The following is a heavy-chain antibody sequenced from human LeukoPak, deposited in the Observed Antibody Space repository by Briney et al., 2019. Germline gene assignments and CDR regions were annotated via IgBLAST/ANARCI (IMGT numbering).Heavy chain of an antibody. V-gene: IGHV1-18*01. Sequence: ASVKVSCKASGYTFTNYDINWVRQATGQGLEWMGWISAYNGNTNYAQKLQGRVTMTTDTSTSTAYMELRSLRSDDTAVYYCARGDYYDSSGYYPAGYFDYWGQGTLVTVSS. CDR2: ISAYNGNT. CDR3: ARGDYYDSSGYYPAGYFDY. J-gene: IGHJ4*02. CDR1: GYTFTNYD. D-gene: IGHD3-22*01.